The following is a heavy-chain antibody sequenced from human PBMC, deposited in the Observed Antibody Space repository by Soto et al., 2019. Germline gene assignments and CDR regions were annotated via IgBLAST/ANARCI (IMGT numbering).Heavy chain of an antibody. J-gene: IGHJ4*02. CDR1: GDSVSSNNVA. V-gene: IGHV6-1*01. D-gene: IGHD2-15*01. Sequence: XQTLSLTSGISGDSVSSNNVAWNLIRQSPSRGLEWLGRTFFRSKWYNEYAASVKSRIAINPDTSQNQFSLQLNSVTPDDTAVYYCAKAGLYCSGGTCFSLDYWGQGILVTVSS. CDR3: AKAGLYCSGGTCFSLDY. CDR2: TFFRSKWYN.